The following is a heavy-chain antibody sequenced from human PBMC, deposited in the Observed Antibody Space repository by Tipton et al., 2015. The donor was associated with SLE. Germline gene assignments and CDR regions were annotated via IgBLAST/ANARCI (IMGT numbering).Heavy chain of an antibody. CDR3: ARVVSGSYPS. CDR2: IRYDGSNK. Sequence: SLRLSCAASGFTFSTYGMHWVRQAPGKGLEWVAFIRYDGSNKYYADSVKGRFTISRDNSKNTLYLQMNSLRAEDTAVYYCARVVSGSYPSWGQGTLVTVSS. D-gene: IGHD1-26*01. J-gene: IGHJ4*02. V-gene: IGHV3-30*02. CDR1: GFTFSTYG.